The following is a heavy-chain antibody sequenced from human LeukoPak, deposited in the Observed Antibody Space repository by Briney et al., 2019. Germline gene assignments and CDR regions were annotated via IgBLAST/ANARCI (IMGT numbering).Heavy chain of an antibody. CDR2: ISYDGSYK. CDR1: GFTFTSYA. Sequence: PGRSLRLSCAASGFTFTSYAMHWVRQAPGKGLEWVAVISYDGSYKYSADSVEGRFTISRDNSKNTLYLQMNSLRAEDTALYYCARDRHSSGYYPHFDCWGQGTLVTVSS. V-gene: IGHV3-30-3*01. D-gene: IGHD3-22*01. CDR3: ARDRHSSGYYPHFDC. J-gene: IGHJ4*02.